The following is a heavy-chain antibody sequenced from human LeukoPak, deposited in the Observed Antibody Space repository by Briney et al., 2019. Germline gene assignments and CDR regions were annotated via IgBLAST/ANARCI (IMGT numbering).Heavy chain of an antibody. D-gene: IGHD5-24*01. CDR3: ARASRWLQKIRFDAFDI. CDR1: GGTFSSYA. J-gene: IGHJ3*02. Sequence: GAPVKVSCKASGGTFSSYAISWVRQAPGQGLEWMGGIIPIFGTANYAQKFQGRVTITADESTSTAYMELSSLRSEDTAVYYCARASRWLQKIRFDAFDIWGQGTMVTVSS. CDR2: IIPIFGTA. V-gene: IGHV1-69*13.